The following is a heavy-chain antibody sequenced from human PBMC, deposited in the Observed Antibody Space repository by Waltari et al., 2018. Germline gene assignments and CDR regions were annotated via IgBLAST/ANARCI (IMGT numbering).Heavy chain of an antibody. CDR3: ARGSPRLLEPDY. Sequence: QLQLQESGSGLVKPGQTLSLTCAVSGGSISSGGYSWSRIRQPTGKGLEWIGYIYHSGSTYYNPSLKSRVTISVDRSKNQFSRKLSSVTAADTAVYYCARGSPRLLEPDYWGQGTLVTVSS. V-gene: IGHV4-30-2*01. D-gene: IGHD3-3*01. CDR2: IYHSGST. J-gene: IGHJ4*02. CDR1: GGSISSGGYS.